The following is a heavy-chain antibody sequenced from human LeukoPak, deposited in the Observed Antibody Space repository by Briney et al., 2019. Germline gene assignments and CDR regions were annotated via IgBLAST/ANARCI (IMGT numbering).Heavy chain of an antibody. V-gene: IGHV5-51*01. Sequence: GESLKISCKGSGYRFTSYLIGWVRQMPGKGLEWMGIIYPGDSDTRYSPSFQGQVTISADKSISTAYLQWSSLKASDTAMYYCARLTIVDYDSSGYEDYWGQGTLVTVSS. D-gene: IGHD3-22*01. CDR1: GYRFTSYL. CDR2: IYPGDSDT. J-gene: IGHJ4*02. CDR3: ARLTIVDYDSSGYEDY.